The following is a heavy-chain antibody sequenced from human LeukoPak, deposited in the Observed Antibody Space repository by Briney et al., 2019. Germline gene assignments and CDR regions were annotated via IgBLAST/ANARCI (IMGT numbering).Heavy chain of an antibody. CDR3: ARESYSSGYYYDY. V-gene: IGHV3-11*04. D-gene: IGHD3-22*01. J-gene: IGHJ4*02. CDR2: ISTSDRTT. CDR1: GFILSDYY. Sequence: GGSLRLSCAASGFILSDYYMSWIRQAPRKGLEWVAYISTSDRTTYYADSVKGRFTISRDNAKNSLYLQMNSLRAEDTAVYYCARESYSSGYYYDYWGQGTLVTVSS.